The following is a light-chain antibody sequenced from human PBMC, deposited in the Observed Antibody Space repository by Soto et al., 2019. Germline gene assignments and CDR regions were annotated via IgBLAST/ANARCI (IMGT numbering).Light chain of an antibody. J-gene: IGKJ1*01. CDR1: RTISSW. CDR3: QHYNSYSEA. CDR2: KAS. V-gene: IGKV1-5*03. Sequence: DVQMTLSPSTLSGSVGGRVTITCRASRTISSWLAWYQQKPGKAPKLLIYKASTLKSGVPSRFSGSGSGTEFTLTISSLQPDDFATYYCQHYNSYSEAFGQGTKVDI.